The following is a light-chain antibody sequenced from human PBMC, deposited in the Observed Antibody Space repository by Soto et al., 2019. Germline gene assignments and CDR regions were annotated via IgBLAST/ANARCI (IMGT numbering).Light chain of an antibody. J-gene: IGKJ1*01. V-gene: IGKV3-15*01. Sequence: EIVLTQSPATLSLSPGERATLSCRASQSVTNNQLAWFRQKPGQAPRLLIFRASSRATGVPARFSASGSGTEFTLTISGLQSEDFAIYYCQQYSNWPPWTFGPGTKVDIK. CDR2: RAS. CDR1: QSVTNN. CDR3: QQYSNWPPWT.